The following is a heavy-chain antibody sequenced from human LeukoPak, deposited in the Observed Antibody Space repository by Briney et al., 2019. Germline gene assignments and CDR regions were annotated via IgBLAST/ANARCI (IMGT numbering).Heavy chain of an antibody. Sequence: SQTLSLTCAISRDSVSSDITAWNWIRPSPSRGLACLGRTYYNSRWSNDYAVSVEGRITINPDTTRNQFSLQLKSVTREDTAVYYCARGYMKSGFDYWGQGTLVTVSS. V-gene: IGHV6-1*01. CDR1: RDSVSSDITA. CDR3: ARGYMKSGFDY. D-gene: IGHD1-1*01. J-gene: IGHJ4*02. CDR2: TYYNSRWSN.